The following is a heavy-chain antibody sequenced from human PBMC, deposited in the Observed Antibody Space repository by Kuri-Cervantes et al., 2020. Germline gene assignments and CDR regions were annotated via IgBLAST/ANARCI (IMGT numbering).Heavy chain of an antibody. Sequence: GESLKISCAASGFTFSSYAMSWVRQAPGKGLEWVSAISGSGGSTYYADSVKGRFTISRDNSKNTLYLQMNSLRAEDTAVYYCATVDWATGGSCFDYWGQGTLVTVSS. V-gene: IGHV3-23*01. CDR2: ISGSGGST. CDR3: ATVDWATGGSCFDY. D-gene: IGHD3-16*01. J-gene: IGHJ4*02. CDR1: GFTFSSYA.